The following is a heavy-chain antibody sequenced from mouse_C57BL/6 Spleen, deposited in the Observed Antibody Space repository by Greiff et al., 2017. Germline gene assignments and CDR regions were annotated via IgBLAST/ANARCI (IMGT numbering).Heavy chain of an antibody. CDR2: IWSDGST. Sequence: VQRVESGPGLVAPSQSLSITCTASGFSLTSYGVHWVRQPPGKGLEWLVMIWSDGSTTYNSALKSRLSISKDNSKSKVFLKMNSLQTEDTAMYYCATDYDYGGFAYWGQGTLVTVSA. CDR3: ATDYDYGGFAY. J-gene: IGHJ3*01. CDR1: GFSLTSYG. D-gene: IGHD2-4*01. V-gene: IGHV2-6*02.